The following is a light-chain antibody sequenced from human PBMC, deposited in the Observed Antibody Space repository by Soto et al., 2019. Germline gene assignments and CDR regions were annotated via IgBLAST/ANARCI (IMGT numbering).Light chain of an antibody. CDR1: QTISTS. CDR3: QQYSNWRYT. Sequence: EIVMTQSPGTLSVSPGERATLSCRASQTISTSLAWYQQKPGQAPRLLIYDASARATGIPGRFSGSGSGTEFTLTISGLQSDDFAVYYCQQYSNWRYTFGKGTRLEIK. V-gene: IGKV3D-15*01. J-gene: IGKJ2*01. CDR2: DAS.